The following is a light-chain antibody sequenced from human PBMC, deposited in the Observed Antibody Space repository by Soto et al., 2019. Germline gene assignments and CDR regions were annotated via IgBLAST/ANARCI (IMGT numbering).Light chain of an antibody. CDR3: SSYTRSSTLV. Sequence: QSALTQPASVSGSPGQSITISCTGTSSDVGGYNYVSWYQQHPGKATKLMIYDVSNRPSGVSNRFSGSKSGNTASLTISGLQAEYEDDYYCSSYTRSSTLVFGGGTKLTVL. J-gene: IGLJ2*01. CDR2: DVS. CDR1: SSDVGGYNY. V-gene: IGLV2-14*01.